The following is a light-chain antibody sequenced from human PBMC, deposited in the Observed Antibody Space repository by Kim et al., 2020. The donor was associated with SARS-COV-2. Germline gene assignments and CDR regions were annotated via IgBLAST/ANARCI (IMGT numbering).Light chain of an antibody. Sequence: SSELTQDPAVSVALGQTVRITCQGDSLRSYYASWYQQKPGQAPVLVIYGKNNRPSGIPDRFSGSSSGNTASLTITGAQGDDEADYYCNSRDSSGNHLVVF. CDR3: NSRDSSGNHLVV. V-gene: IGLV3-19*01. CDR1: SLRSYY. J-gene: IGLJ2*01. CDR2: GKN.